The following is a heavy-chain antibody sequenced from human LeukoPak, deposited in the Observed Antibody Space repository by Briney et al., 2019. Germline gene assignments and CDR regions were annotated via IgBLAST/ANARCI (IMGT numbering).Heavy chain of an antibody. V-gene: IGHV3-64D*06. Sequence: GGSLRLSCSASGFTFSSYAMHWVRQAPGKGLEYVSAISSNGGSTYYADSVKGRFTISRDNSKDTLSLQMSSLRAEDTAVYYCVKGRAAGSYYFDYWGPGTLVTVSS. CDR1: GFTFSSYA. J-gene: IGHJ4*02. CDR3: VKGRAAGSYYFDY. CDR2: ISSNGGST. D-gene: IGHD6-13*01.